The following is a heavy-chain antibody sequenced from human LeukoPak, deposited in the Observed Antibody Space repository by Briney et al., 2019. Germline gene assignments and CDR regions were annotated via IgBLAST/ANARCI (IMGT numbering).Heavy chain of an antibody. CDR3: ARVGRLRWDAFDI. V-gene: IGHV4-4*02. CDR1: GGSISSSNW. J-gene: IGHJ3*02. D-gene: IGHD4-23*01. CDR2: IYHSGST. Sequence: SGTLSLTCAVSGGSISSSNWWSWVRQPPGKGLEWIGEIYHSGSTNYNPSLKSRVTISVDKSKNQFSLKLSYVTAADTAIYYCARVGRLRWDAFDIWGQGTMVTVSS.